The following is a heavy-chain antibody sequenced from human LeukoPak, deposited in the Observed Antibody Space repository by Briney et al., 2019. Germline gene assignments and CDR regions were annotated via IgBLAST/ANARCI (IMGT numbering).Heavy chain of an antibody. Sequence: SETLSLTCTVSGGSISSYYWSWIWHPPRQGLGLIGYIYYSGSTNYNPSLKSRVTISVDTSKNQFSLKLSSVTAADTAVYYCARQAYGDYGVLGYWGQGTLVTVSS. CDR2: IYYSGST. CDR3: ARQAYGDYGVLGY. V-gene: IGHV4-59*01. D-gene: IGHD4-17*01. CDR1: GGSISSYY. J-gene: IGHJ4*02.